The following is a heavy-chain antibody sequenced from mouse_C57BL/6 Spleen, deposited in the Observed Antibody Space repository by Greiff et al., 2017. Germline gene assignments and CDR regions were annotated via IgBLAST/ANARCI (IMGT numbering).Heavy chain of an antibody. CDR1: GYTFTDYN. J-gene: IGHJ3*01. CDR3: AREGTPFAY. D-gene: IGHD2-14*01. V-gene: IGHV1-22*01. CDR2: INPNNGGT. Sequence: LVEPGASVKMSCKASGYTFTDYNMHWVKQSHGKSLEWIGYINPNNGGTSYNQKFKGKATLTVNKSSSTAYMELRSLTSEDSAVYYCAREGTPFAYWGQGTLVTVSA.